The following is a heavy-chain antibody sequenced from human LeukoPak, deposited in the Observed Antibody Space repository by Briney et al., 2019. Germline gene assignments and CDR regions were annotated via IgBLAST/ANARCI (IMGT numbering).Heavy chain of an antibody. J-gene: IGHJ4*02. CDR3: ARLPLRLTGYCRFPLDY. Sequence: SGESLKISCKGSGYSFTSYWISWVRQMPGKGLEWMGRIDPSDSYTNYSPSFQGHVTISADKSISTAYLQWSSLKASDTVMYYCARLPLRLTGYCRFPLDYWGQGTLVTVSS. D-gene: IGHD3-9*01. CDR1: GYSFTSYW. CDR2: IDPSDSYT. V-gene: IGHV5-10-1*01.